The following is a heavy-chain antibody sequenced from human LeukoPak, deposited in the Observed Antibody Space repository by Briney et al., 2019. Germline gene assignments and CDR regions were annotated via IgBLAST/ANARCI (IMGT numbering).Heavy chain of an antibody. J-gene: IGHJ6*03. V-gene: IGHV3-72*01. D-gene: IGHD2-2*02. CDR2: AKNKINSYTT. CDR3: VRLTLDTVYPYYYYMDV. CDR1: GFIFSDHY. Sequence: PGGSLRLSCAASGFIFSDHYMDWVRQAPGRGREWVGRAKNKINSYTTMYAASVKDRFTISRDDSKTSLYLQMNSLKTEDTAVYYCVRLTLDTVYPYYYYMDVWGKGTPVTVSS.